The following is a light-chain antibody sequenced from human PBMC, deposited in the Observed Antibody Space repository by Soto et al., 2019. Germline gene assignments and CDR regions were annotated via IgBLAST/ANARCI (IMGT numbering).Light chain of an antibody. V-gene: IGLV4-60*02. J-gene: IGLJ2*01. Sequence: QSVLTQASSASASLGSSVKLTCTLSRGHSSYIIAWHQQQPGKAPRYLMKLEGSGSYNKGSGVPDRFSGSSSGADRYLTISNLHFEDEADYYCETWDSNTRVFGGGTKLNFL. CDR3: ETWDSNTRV. CDR1: RGHSSYI. CDR2: LEGSGSY.